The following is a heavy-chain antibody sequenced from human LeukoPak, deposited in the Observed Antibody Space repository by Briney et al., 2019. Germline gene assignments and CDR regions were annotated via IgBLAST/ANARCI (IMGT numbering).Heavy chain of an antibody. CDR1: GFTFSSYS. V-gene: IGHV3-48*04. J-gene: IGHJ6*02. CDR2: ISSSSSTI. CDR3: ARVGCSGGSCYSNYYYYYGMDV. D-gene: IGHD2-15*01. Sequence: HGGSLRLSCAASGFTFSSYSMNWVRQAPGKGLEWVSYISSSSSTIYYADSVKGRFTISRDNAKNSLYLQMNSLRAEDTAVYYCARVGCSGGSCYSNYYYYYGMDVWGQGTTVTVSS.